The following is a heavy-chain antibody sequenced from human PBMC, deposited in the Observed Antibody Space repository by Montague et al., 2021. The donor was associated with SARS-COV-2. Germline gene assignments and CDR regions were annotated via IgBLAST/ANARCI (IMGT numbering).Heavy chain of an antibody. CDR2: IYYRGST. CDR1: GGSIHSDY. Sequence: SETLSLTCTVSGGSIHSDYWSWIRQPPGKGLEWIGYIYYRGSTNYNPSLKSRVTISIDTSKNQFSLKLISVTAADNAVYYCARKDRGNWFDPWGQGILVTVSS. D-gene: IGHD3-22*01. J-gene: IGHJ5*02. CDR3: ARKDRGNWFDP. V-gene: IGHV4-59*01.